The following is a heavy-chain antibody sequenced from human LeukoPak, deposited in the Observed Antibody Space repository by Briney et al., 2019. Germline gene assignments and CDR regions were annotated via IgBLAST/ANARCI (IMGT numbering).Heavy chain of an antibody. CDR2: ISAYNGNT. D-gene: IGHD6-13*01. CDR3: ARVGQQLAPHAFDI. V-gene: IGHV1-18*01. Sequence: ASVKVSCKASGYTFTSYGISWVRQAPGQGLEWMGWISAYNGNTNYAQKLQGRVTMTTDTSTSTVYMELSSLRSEDTAVYYCARVGQQLAPHAFDIWGQGTMVTVSS. J-gene: IGHJ3*02. CDR1: GYTFTSYG.